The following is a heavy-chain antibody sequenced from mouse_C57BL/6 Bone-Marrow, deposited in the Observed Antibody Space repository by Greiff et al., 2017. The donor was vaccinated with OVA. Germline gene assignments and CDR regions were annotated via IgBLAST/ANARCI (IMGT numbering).Heavy chain of an antibody. V-gene: IGHV14-1*01. CDR2: IDPDDGDT. CDR3: TTREYDYFDD. CDR1: GFNIKDYY. D-gene: IGHD5-1*01. J-gene: IGHJ2*01. Sequence: EVQLQQSGAELVRPGASVKLSCTASGFNIKDYYMHWVKQRPEQGLEWIGRIDPDDGDTDYAPKFQGQATMTADTSSNTAYLQLSSLTSEDTAVYYCTTREYDYFDDWGQGTTLTVSS.